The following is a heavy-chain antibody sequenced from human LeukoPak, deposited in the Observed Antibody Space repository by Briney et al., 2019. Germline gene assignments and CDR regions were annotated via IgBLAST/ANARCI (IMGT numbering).Heavy chain of an antibody. D-gene: IGHD6-13*01. V-gene: IGHV1-18*01. CDR3: ARGHSSSWYPVTAFDY. Sequence: ASVKVSCKASGYTFTSYGISWVRQAPGQGLEWMGWTSAYNGNTNYAQKLQGRVTMTTGTSTSTAYMELRSLRSDDTAVYYCARGHSSSWYPVTAFDYWGQGTLVTVSS. CDR1: GYTFTSYG. J-gene: IGHJ4*02. CDR2: TSAYNGNT.